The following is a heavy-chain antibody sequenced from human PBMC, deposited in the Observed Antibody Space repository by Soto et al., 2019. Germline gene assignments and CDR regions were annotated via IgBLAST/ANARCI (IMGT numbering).Heavy chain of an antibody. CDR1: GGSISSGGYY. CDR2: IYYSGST. J-gene: IGHJ4*02. V-gene: IGHV4-31*03. D-gene: IGHD3-22*01. CDR3: ARGYYDSSGYYINYFDY. Sequence: QVQLQESGPGLVKPSQTLSLTCTVSGGSISSGGYYWSWIRQHPGKGLEWIGYIYYSGSTYYNPSLMSRVTISVDTSKNQFSLKLSSVTAADTAVYYCARGYYDSSGYYINYFDYWGQGTLVTVSS.